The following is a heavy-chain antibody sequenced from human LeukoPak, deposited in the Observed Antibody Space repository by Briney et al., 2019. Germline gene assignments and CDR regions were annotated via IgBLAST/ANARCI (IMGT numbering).Heavy chain of an antibody. Sequence: ASVKVSCKASGYTFTGYYMHWVRQAPGQGLEWMGWINPNSVDTNYAEKLQGRVTMTRDTSISTVYMELSRLRSDDTAVYFCARAPYFDSSGYDYWGQGTLVTVSS. CDR1: GYTFTGYY. CDR3: ARAPYFDSSGYDY. J-gene: IGHJ4*02. V-gene: IGHV1-2*02. D-gene: IGHD3-22*01. CDR2: INPNSVDT.